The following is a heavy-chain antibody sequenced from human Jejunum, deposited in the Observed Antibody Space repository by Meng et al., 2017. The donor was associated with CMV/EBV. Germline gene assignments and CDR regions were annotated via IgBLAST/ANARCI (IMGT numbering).Heavy chain of an antibody. CDR3: ARIAGGSALDH. Sequence: CAFFGGSFSTYFWSWIRQPPGKGLEWIGELNQGGVRNYNVSLKSRVTISVDTSKNQFSLTLSSVTAADTAVYFCARIAGGSALDHWGQGTLVTVSS. CDR1: GGSFSTYF. J-gene: IGHJ5*02. V-gene: IGHV4-34*01. CDR2: LNQGGVR. D-gene: IGHD3-10*01.